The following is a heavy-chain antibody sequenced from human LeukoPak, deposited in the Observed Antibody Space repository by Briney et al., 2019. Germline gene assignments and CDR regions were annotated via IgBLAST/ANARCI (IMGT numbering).Heavy chain of an antibody. J-gene: IGHJ3*02. Sequence: SGGSLRLSCAASGFTFSSYEMNWVRQAPGKGLEWVSYISSSGSTIYYADSVKGRFTISRDNAKNSLYLQMNSLRAEDTAVYYCARDSDSSYRRGVFDIWGQGTMVTVSS. CDR2: ISSSGSTI. D-gene: IGHD6-6*01. CDR1: GFTFSSYE. V-gene: IGHV3-48*03. CDR3: ARDSDSSYRRGVFDI.